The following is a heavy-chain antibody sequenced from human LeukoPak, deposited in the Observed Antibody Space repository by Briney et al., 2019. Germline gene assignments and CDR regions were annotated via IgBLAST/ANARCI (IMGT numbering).Heavy chain of an antibody. CDR2: ISGSGGST. D-gene: IGHD6-19*01. Sequence: GGSLRLSCAASGFTFSSYGMSWVRQAPGKGLEWVSAISGSGGSTYYADPVKGRFTISRDNSKNTLYLQMNSLRAEDTAVYYCAKLESAEQWPGLYFDYWGQGTLVSVSS. CDR1: GFTFSSYG. CDR3: AKLESAEQWPGLYFDY. J-gene: IGHJ4*02. V-gene: IGHV3-23*01.